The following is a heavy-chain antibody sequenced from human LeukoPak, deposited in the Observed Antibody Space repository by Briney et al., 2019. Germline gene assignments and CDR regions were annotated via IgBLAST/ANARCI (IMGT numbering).Heavy chain of an antibody. J-gene: IGHJ3*02. Sequence: ASVKVSCKASGYTFTSYGISWVRQAPGQGLEWMGWISAYNGNTNYAQKLQGRVTMTTDTSTSTAYMELRSLRSDDTAVYYCATDPGGVGITLGAFDIWGQGTMVTVSS. D-gene: IGHD2-8*02. CDR3: ATDPGGVGITLGAFDI. CDR1: GYTFTSYG. CDR2: ISAYNGNT. V-gene: IGHV1-18*01.